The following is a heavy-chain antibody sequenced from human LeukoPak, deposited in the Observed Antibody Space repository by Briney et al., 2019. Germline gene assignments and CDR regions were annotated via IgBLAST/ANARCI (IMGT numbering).Heavy chain of an antibody. V-gene: IGHV3-53*01. CDR1: GFTVSSNY. CDR3: AREVGATRGLDP. CDR2: IYSGGST. D-gene: IGHD1-26*01. J-gene: IGHJ5*02. Sequence: GGSLRLSCAASGFTVSSNYMSWVRQAPGKGLEWVSIIYSGGSTYYADSVKGRSTISRDTSKNTLYLQMNSLRAEDTAVYYCAREVGATRGLDPWGQGTLVTVSS.